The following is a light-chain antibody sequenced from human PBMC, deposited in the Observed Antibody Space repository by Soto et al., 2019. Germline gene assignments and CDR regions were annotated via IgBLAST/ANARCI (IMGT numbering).Light chain of an antibody. CDR3: SSYTSSSLVV. CDR2: DVS. Sequence: QSALTQPASVSGSPGQSITISCTGTSSDVGGYNYVSWYQQHPGKAPKLMIYDVSNRPSGVSNRCSGSKSGNTASLTISGRQAEDEADYYCSSYTSSSLVVFGGGTQLTVL. V-gene: IGLV2-14*01. CDR1: SSDVGGYNY. J-gene: IGLJ2*01.